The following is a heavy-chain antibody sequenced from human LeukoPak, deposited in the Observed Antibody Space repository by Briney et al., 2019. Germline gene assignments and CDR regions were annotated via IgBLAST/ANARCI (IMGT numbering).Heavy chain of an antibody. D-gene: IGHD5-18*01. CDR1: GGSISSYY. CDR2: IYFSGST. V-gene: IGHV4-59*01. CDR3: AREIQGDY. J-gene: IGHJ4*02. Sequence: PSETLSLTCTVSGGSISSYYWSWIRQPPGKGLEWIGYIYFSGSTNYNPSLKSRVTISVDTSRNQFSLQLSSVTAADTAVYYCAREIQGDYWGQGTLVTISS.